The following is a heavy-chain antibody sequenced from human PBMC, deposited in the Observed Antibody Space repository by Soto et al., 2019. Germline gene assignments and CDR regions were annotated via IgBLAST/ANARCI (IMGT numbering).Heavy chain of an antibody. CDR2: IFYSRDT. Sequence: VQLQGSGPGLLKPSQTLSLTCTVSGASVNTGDHYWSFIRQPPGKGLEWLGYIFYSRDTYYNPSLKSRATISLTTSRNQFSLTLTSVTDADTAVYYCVGTGTTDDFWGQGTLVTVSS. CDR3: VGTGTTDDF. V-gene: IGHV4-30-4*01. CDR1: GASVNTGDHY. J-gene: IGHJ1*01. D-gene: IGHD1-7*01.